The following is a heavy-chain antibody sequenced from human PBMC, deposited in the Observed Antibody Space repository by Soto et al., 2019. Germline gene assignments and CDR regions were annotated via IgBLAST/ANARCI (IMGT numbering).Heavy chain of an antibody. CDR2: IDGSGGIT. J-gene: IGHJ5*02. CDR1: GFTFGTTD. CDR3: VKNSGWFNT. Sequence: QLLQPGGGLVQPGGSLTLSCAASGFTFGTTDMSWVRQAPGEGLEWVSTIDGSGGITYYADSVKGRFTISRDNSRNTVYLPMNSLRGDDTALYYCVKNSGWFNTWGQGALVTVSS. D-gene: IGHD3-10*01. V-gene: IGHV3-23*01.